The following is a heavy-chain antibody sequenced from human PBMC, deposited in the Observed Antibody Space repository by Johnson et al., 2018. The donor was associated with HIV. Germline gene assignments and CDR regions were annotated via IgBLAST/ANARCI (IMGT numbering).Heavy chain of an antibody. J-gene: IGHJ3*02. CDR2: ISYDGNNT. CDR3: ARARLLWFRELWPHDAFDI. CDR1: GFTFSSYA. V-gene: IGHV3-30*04. D-gene: IGHD3-10*01. Sequence: QVQLVESGGGVVQPGRSLRLSCAASGFTFSSYAMHWVRQAPGKGLEWVAVISYDGNNTYYANSAEGRFPISRDNSRDTLSLQMNSLRVEDTALYYCARARLLWFRELWPHDAFDIWGQGTMVTVSS.